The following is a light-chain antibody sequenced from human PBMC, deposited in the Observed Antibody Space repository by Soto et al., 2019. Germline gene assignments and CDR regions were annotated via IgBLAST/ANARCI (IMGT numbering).Light chain of an antibody. V-gene: IGKV1-9*01. CDR1: QGSSSY. CDR3: PQRTSYSLT. Sequence: DIQLTQSPSFLSASVGDRVTITCRASQGSSSYLAWYQQKPGKAPKLLIYAASTLQSGVPSRFSGSGSGTEFTLTISSLQPEDFSTYYGPQRTSYSLTFGGGTQVDSK. CDR2: AAS. J-gene: IGKJ4*01.